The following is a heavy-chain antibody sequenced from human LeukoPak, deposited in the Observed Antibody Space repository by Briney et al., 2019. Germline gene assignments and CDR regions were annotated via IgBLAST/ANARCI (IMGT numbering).Heavy chain of an antibody. V-gene: IGHV3-30*18. CDR2: ISYDGSSK. Sequence: GGSLRLSCAASGFTFSSYGMHWVRQAPGKGLEWVAVISYDGSSKYYADSAKGRFTISRDNSKNTLYLQMNSLRAEDTAVYYCAKDRSGIFGVVIEIDYWGQGTLVTVSS. CDR1: GFTFSSYG. J-gene: IGHJ4*02. D-gene: IGHD3-3*01. CDR3: AKDRSGIFGVVIEIDY.